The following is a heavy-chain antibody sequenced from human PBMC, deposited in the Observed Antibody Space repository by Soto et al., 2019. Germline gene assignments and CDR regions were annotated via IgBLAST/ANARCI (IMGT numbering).Heavy chain of an antibody. D-gene: IGHD3-3*01. CDR3: ARVERGITIFGVVIPPFDY. Sequence: QVQLVESGGGLVKPGGSLRLSCAASGFTFSDYYMSWIRQAPGKGLEWVSYISSSGTTIYYADSVKGRFTISRDNAKTSPYLQLNSLRAEDTAVYYCARVERGITIFGVVIPPFDYWGQGTLVTVSS. V-gene: IGHV3-11*01. CDR1: GFTFSDYY. CDR2: ISSSGTTI. J-gene: IGHJ4*02.